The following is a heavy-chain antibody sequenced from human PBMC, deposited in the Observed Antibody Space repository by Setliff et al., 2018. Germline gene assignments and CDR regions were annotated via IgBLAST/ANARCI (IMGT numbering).Heavy chain of an antibody. Sequence: PGGSLRLSCAASGVTFSQDNMNRVREAPGKRLECVASLDGDRSHVYYADSMRGRVTISRDNAGNSLYLQMTSLRAEDTAVYYCAKPQVELRWGFESWGQGTPVTVSS. CDR2: LDGDRSHV. CDR3: AKPQVELRWGFES. J-gene: IGHJ4*02. CDR1: GVTFSQDN. D-gene: IGHD1-7*01. V-gene: IGHV3-21*04.